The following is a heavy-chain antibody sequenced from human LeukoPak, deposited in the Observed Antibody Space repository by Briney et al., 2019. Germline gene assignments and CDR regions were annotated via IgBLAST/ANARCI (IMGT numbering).Heavy chain of an antibody. J-gene: IGHJ4*02. CDR1: GFTFSSYS. V-gene: IGHV3-48*04. D-gene: IGHD3-9*01. CDR2: ISSSSTI. CDR3: ARDPVTISGGGFDY. Sequence: GGSLRLSCAASGFTFSSYSMNWVRQAPGKGLEWVSYISSSSTIYYADSVKGRFTISRDNAKNSLYLQMNSLRAEDTAVYYCARDPVTISGGGFDYWGQGTLVTVSS.